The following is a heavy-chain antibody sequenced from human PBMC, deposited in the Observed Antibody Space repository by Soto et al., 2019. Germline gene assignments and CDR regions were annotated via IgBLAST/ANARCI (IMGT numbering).Heavy chain of an antibody. J-gene: IGHJ4*02. CDR3: AKVDNPSTYYDILTGYHDY. CDR1: GFTFSSYA. D-gene: IGHD3-9*01. V-gene: IGHV3-23*01. Sequence: GVSLRLSCAASGFTFSSYAMSWVRQAPGKGLEWVSAISGSGGSTYYADSVKGRFTISRDNSKNTLYLQMNSLRAEDTAVYYCAKVDNPSTYYDILTGYHDYWGQGTLVTVAS. CDR2: ISGSGGST.